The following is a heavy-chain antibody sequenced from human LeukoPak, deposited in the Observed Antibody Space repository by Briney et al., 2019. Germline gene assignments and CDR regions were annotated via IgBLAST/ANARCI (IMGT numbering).Heavy chain of an antibody. CDR3: ARDVLRFLEWPPYFDY. CDR1: GFTFSSYS. CDR2: ISSSSSTI. J-gene: IGHJ4*02. D-gene: IGHD3-3*01. Sequence: GGSLRLSCAASGFTFSSYSMNWVRQAPGKGLEWVSYISSSSSTIYYADSVKGRFTISRDNAKNSLYLQMNSPRAEDTAVYYCARDVLRFLEWPPYFDYWGQGTLATVSS. V-gene: IGHV3-48*01.